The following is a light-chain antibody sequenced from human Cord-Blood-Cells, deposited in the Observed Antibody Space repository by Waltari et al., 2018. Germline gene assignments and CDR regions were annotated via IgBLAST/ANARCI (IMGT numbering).Light chain of an antibody. CDR3: CSYAVSSFYV. CDR1: SSDVGSYNL. Sequence: QSALTQPASVSGSPGQSITISCTGTSSDVGSYNLVSWFQQHPGKAPKLMSYEVSKRPSGVSNRFSGSKSGNTASLTISALQAEDEADYYCCSYAVSSFYVFGTGTKVTVL. V-gene: IGLV2-23*02. CDR2: EVS. J-gene: IGLJ1*01.